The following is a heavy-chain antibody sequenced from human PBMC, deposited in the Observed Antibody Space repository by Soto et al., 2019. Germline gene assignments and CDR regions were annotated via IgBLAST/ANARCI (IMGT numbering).Heavy chain of an antibody. D-gene: IGHD3-10*01. J-gene: IGHJ4*02. CDR1: GFTFSSYA. CDR3: ARRPSSGSLDY. V-gene: IGHV3-30-3*01. Sequence: GGSLRLSCAASGFTFSSYAMHWVRQAPGKGLEWVAVISYDGSNKFYADSVKGRFTISRDNSENTLYVEMNSLRAEDTAVYYCARRPSSGSLDYWGQGTLVTSPQ. CDR2: ISYDGSNK.